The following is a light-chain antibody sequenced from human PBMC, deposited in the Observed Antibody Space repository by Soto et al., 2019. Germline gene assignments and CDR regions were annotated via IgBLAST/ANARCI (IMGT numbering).Light chain of an antibody. Sequence: QSVLTQPASVSGSPGQSITISCTGTSSDVGGYNYVSWYQQYPGKAPKLMIFGVSDRPSGVSNRFSGSKSGNTASLTISGLQAEDEADYYCSSYNTSSTVVVFGGGTKVTVL. V-gene: IGLV2-14*01. CDR3: SSYNTSSTVVV. CDR2: GVS. CDR1: SSDVGGYNY. J-gene: IGLJ2*01.